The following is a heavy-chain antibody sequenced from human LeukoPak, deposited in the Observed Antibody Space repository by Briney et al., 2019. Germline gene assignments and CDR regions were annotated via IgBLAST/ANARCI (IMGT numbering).Heavy chain of an antibody. V-gene: IGHV3-64*01. D-gene: IGHD3-3*01. CDR2: ISSNGGST. CDR3: ARGGRFLEWLSDHYYYYMDV. Sequence: GGSLRLSCAASGFTFSSYAMPWVRQAPGKGLEYVSAISSNGGSTYYANSVKGRFTISRDNSKNTLYLQMGSLRAEDMAVYYCARGGRFLEWLSDHYYYYMDVWGKGTTVTVSS. CDR1: GFTFSSYA. J-gene: IGHJ6*03.